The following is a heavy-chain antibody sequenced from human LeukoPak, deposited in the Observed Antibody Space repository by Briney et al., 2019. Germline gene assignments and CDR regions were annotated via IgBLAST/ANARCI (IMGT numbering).Heavy chain of an antibody. CDR3: ARVQLLSDDVFNV. D-gene: IGHD3-10*01. J-gene: IGHJ3*01. CDR1: GYTFTDLY. CDR2: INPSNGVT. V-gene: IGHV1-2*02. Sequence: GASVKVSCRASGYTFTDLYIHWLRQAPGQGLEYMGRINPSNGVTNYAQEFQGRVTMTRDTSISTTYMELNSLTSDDTAVYYCARVQLLSDDVFNVWGQGTMVTVSP.